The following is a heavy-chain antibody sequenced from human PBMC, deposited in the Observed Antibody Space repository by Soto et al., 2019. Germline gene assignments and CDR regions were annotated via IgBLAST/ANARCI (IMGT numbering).Heavy chain of an antibody. Sequence: GASVKVSCKASGGTFSSYAISWVRQAPGQGLEWMGGIIPIFGTANYAQKFQGRVTITADESTSTAYMELSSLRSEDTAVYYCARGADTATELYYFDYWGQGTLVTVSS. J-gene: IGHJ4*02. CDR3: ARGADTATELYYFDY. D-gene: IGHD5-18*01. CDR2: IIPIFGTA. V-gene: IGHV1-69*13. CDR1: GGTFSSYA.